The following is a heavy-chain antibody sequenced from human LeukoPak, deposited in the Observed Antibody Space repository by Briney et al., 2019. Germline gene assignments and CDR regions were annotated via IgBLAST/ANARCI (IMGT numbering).Heavy chain of an antibody. Sequence: ASVKVSCKASGYTFTSYDINWVRQATGQGLEWMGWMNPNSGNTGYAQKFQGRVTITRNTSISTAYMELSSLRSEDTAVYYCARGVRITGDAFDIWGQGTMVTVSS. J-gene: IGHJ3*02. V-gene: IGHV1-8*03. CDR2: MNPNSGNT. D-gene: IGHD1-14*01. CDR3: ARGVRITGDAFDI. CDR1: GYTFTSYD.